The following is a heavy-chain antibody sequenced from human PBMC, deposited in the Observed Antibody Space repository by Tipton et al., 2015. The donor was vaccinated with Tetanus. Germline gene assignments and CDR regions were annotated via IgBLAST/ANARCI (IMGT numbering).Heavy chain of an antibody. J-gene: IGHJ4*01. Sequence: SLRLSCEASGFTFSSHWMSWVRQVPGKGLEWVANINQDGSAEFYVDSVKGRFTISRDNSKNSLSLQMNSLRADDTAVYYCATVGLVTASVKYWGQGTLVTVSS. V-gene: IGHV3-7*01. CDR2: INQDGSAE. CDR3: ATVGLVTASVKY. D-gene: IGHD2-21*02. CDR1: GFTFSSHW.